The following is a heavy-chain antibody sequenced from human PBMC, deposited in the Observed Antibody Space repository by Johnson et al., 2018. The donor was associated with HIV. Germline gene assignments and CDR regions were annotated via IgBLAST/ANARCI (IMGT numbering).Heavy chain of an antibody. J-gene: IGHJ3*02. V-gene: IGHV3-23*01. CDR1: GFTFSSYA. D-gene: IGHD4-17*01. Sequence: VQLLESGGGLVQPGGSLRLSCAASGFTFSSYAMSWVRQAPGKGLEWVSPISGSGGSTYYADSVKGRFTISRDNAKNSLYLQMNSLRAEDRALYYCAREGWYGDYVDAFDIWGQGAMVTVSS. CDR3: AREGWYGDYVDAFDI. CDR2: ISGSGGST.